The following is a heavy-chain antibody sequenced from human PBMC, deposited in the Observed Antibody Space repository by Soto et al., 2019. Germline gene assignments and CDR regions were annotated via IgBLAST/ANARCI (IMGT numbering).Heavy chain of an antibody. Sequence: SETLSLTCAVSGGSISSSNWWSWVRQPPGKGLEWIGEIYHSGSTNYNPSLKSRVTISVDKSKNQFSLKLSSVTAADTAVYYCARAGHSSSWYYYYGMDVWGQGTTVTVSS. CDR1: GGSISSSNW. CDR2: IYHSGST. CDR3: ARAGHSSSWYYYYGMDV. D-gene: IGHD6-13*01. J-gene: IGHJ6*02. V-gene: IGHV4-4*02.